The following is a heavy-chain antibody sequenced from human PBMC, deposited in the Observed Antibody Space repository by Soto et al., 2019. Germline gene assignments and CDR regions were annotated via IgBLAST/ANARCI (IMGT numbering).Heavy chain of an antibody. J-gene: IGHJ5*02. CDR3: ARGGDTTTIFGVVTGFNWFDP. V-gene: IGHV4-30-2*01. D-gene: IGHD3-3*01. Sequence: SETLSLTCAVSGGSTSSGGYSWSWIRQPPGKGLEWIGYIYHSGSTYYNPSLKSRVTISVDRSKNQFSLKLSSVTAADTAVYYCARGGDTTTIFGVVTGFNWFDPWGQGTLVTVSS. CDR1: GGSTSSGGYS. CDR2: IYHSGST.